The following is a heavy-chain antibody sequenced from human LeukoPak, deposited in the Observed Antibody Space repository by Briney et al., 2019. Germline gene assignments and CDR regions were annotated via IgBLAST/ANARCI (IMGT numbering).Heavy chain of an antibody. CDR2: IYYSGST. CDR1: GGSIRSYY. Sequence: PSETLSLTCTVSGGSIRSYYWSWIRQPPGKGLEWIGYIYYSGSTKYNPSLKSRVTISLDTSKNQFSLKLSSVTAADTAMYYCARVKRKYQLLKPLHETPSHYFDYWGQGTLVTVSS. D-gene: IGHD2-2*01. V-gene: IGHV4-59*12. J-gene: IGHJ4*02. CDR3: ARVKRKYQLLKPLHETPSHYFDY.